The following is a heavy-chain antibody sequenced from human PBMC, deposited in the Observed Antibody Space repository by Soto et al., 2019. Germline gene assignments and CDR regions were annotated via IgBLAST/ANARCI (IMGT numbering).Heavy chain of an antibody. Sequence: GGSLRLSCTASGFTFGDYAMSWFRQAPGKGLEWVGFIRSKAYGGTTEYAASVKGRFTISRDDSKSIAYLQMNSLKTEDTAVYYCTRGAEVVVVPAAMPGWFDPWGQGTLVTVSS. J-gene: IGHJ5*02. CDR3: TRGAEVVVVPAAMPGWFDP. CDR1: GFTFGDYA. CDR2: IRSKAYGGTT. D-gene: IGHD2-2*01. V-gene: IGHV3-49*03.